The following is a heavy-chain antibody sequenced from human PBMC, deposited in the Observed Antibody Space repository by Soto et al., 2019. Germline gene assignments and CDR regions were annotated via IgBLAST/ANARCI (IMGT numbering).Heavy chain of an antibody. CDR1: GFTFSVYA. Sequence: QVHLVESGGGVVQPGRSLRLSCAASGFTFSVYALHWVRQAPGKGLGWLATMSYDGSNYGDSMKGRITISRDNSKNTLFLEMNSLRAEDTGVYYCVREGLQDDALDFWGQGTMVTVSS. CDR3: VREGLQDDALDF. V-gene: IGHV3-30-3*01. J-gene: IGHJ3*01. D-gene: IGHD4-4*01. CDR2: MSYDGSN.